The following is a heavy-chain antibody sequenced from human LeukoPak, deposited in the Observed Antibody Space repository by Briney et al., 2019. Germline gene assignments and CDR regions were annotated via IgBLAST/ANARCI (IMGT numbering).Heavy chain of an antibody. CDR2: IYYSGST. Sequence: PSETLSLTCTVSGGSISSYYWSWIRQSPGKGLEWIGYIYYSGSTNYNPSLKSRVTISLDTSKNQFSLKLSSVTAADTAVYYCARQQRYCSSTNRYVGYFDYWGQGTLVTVSS. CDR1: GGSISSYY. CDR3: ARQQRYCSSTNRYVGYFDY. J-gene: IGHJ4*02. V-gene: IGHV4-59*08. D-gene: IGHD2-2*01.